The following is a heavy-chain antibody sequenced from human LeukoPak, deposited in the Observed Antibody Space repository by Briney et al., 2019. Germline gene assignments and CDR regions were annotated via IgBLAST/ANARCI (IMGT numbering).Heavy chain of an antibody. J-gene: IGHJ3*02. CDR2: IYTRGST. V-gene: IGHV4-61*02. Sequence: SETLSLTGTVSGRSISSGSCYWSWIRQPAGKGREWIGLIYTRGSTNYNPSLKSRVTIAVDTSKNQFFLNLSSVTTAATAVAYSARVVRVRGVHLDDAFDIWGQGTMVTVSS. CDR3: ARVVRVRGVHLDDAFDI. CDR1: GRSISSGSCY. D-gene: IGHD3-10*01.